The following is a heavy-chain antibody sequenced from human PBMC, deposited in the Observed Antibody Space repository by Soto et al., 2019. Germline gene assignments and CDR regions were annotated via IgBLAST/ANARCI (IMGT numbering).Heavy chain of an antibody. CDR1: GYGFTIYG. CDR3: ASGLEGRRLFDY. V-gene: IGHV1-18*01. Sequence: GASVKVSCKASGYGFTIYGLSWVRQAPGQGLEWMAWISPYNGNANYAQKFQGRVTITADKSTSTAYMELSSLRSEDTAVYYCASGLEGRRLFDYWGQGTLVTVS. D-gene: IGHD3-16*01. CDR2: ISPYNGNA. J-gene: IGHJ4*02.